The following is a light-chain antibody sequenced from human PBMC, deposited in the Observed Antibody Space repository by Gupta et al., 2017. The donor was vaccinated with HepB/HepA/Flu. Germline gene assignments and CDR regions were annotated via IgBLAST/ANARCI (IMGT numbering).Light chain of an antibody. CDR2: YKSDSDN. Sequence: QAVLTQPSSLSASPGASASLTCTLRSGINVGTYRIYWYQQKPGSPPQYLLRYKSDSDNQQGSGVPSRFSGSKDASANAGIFLISGLQSEDEADYYCMSWHSSAVVFGGGTKLTVL. CDR1: SGINVGTYR. J-gene: IGLJ2*01. V-gene: IGLV5-45*02. CDR3: MSWHSSAVV.